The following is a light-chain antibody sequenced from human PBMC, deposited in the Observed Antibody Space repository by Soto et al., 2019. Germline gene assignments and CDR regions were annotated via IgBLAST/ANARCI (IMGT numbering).Light chain of an antibody. Sequence: QSALTQPASVSGSPGQSITISCTGTSSDVGGYNYVSWYQQHPGKAPTLMIYDVSNRPSGVSNRFSGAKSGNTASLTISGLQAEDEADYYCSSYTSGSTVVFGGGTKVTVL. J-gene: IGLJ2*01. CDR2: DVS. V-gene: IGLV2-14*01. CDR1: SSDVGGYNY. CDR3: SSYTSGSTVV.